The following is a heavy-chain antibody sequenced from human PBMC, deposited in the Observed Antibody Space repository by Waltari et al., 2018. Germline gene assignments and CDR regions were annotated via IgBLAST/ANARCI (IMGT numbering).Heavy chain of an antibody. V-gene: IGHV4-4*02. D-gene: IGHD2-15*01. CDR1: GLKFIEEW. CDR2: SYRSGSA. CDR3: ARDQVTGSMGGGDAFDI. Sequence: VKPVASGGGSFMPGGSLTLYCSGSGLKFIEEWMGWLRQAPGKGLEWMGVSYRSGSAYYDPSLKSRITISVDSSKNQFSRKLSSVTAADTAGYYCARDQVTGSMGGGDAFDIWGQGTMVTVSS. J-gene: IGHJ3*02.